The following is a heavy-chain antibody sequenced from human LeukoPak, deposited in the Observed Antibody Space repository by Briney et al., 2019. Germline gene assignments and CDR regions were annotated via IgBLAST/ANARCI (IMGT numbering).Heavy chain of an antibody. D-gene: IGHD3-3*01. J-gene: IGHJ4*02. CDR2: MNPHSGNT. CDR3: VRGFRSDTSGRKFDC. V-gene: IGHV1-8*01. CDR1: GYTFTTYD. Sequence: ASVKVSCKASGYTFTTYDINWVRQATGQGLEWMGWMNPHSGNTGFAQNFQGRVAMTRNTSIDTAYMELSCLRVEDTAVYYCVRGFRSDTSGRKFDCWGQGTLVSVSS.